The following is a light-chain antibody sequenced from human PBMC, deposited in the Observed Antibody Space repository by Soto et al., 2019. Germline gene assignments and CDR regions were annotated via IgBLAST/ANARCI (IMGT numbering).Light chain of an antibody. CDR2: GAS. Sequence: AIQMTQSPSSLSASVGDRVTITCRASQDIRKDLAWYQQKPGKAPQILIYGASTLQTGVASRFSGSGSATDFTLTISSLQPEDSAAYYCHQYGNSPQTFGQGTKVDIK. J-gene: IGKJ1*01. V-gene: IGKV1-6*01. CDR3: HQYGNSPQT. CDR1: QDIRKD.